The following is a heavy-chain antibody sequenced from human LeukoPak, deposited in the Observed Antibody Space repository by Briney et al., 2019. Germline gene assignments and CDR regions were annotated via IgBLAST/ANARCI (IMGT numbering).Heavy chain of an antibody. Sequence: GGSLRPSCAASGFTFSSYAMSWVRQAPGKGLEWVSAISGSGGSTYYADSVKGRFTISRDNSKNTLYLQMNSLRAEDTAVYYCAKSEDGSGRYYGMDVWGQGTTVTVSS. J-gene: IGHJ6*02. CDR2: ISGSGGST. V-gene: IGHV3-23*01. D-gene: IGHD3-10*01. CDR3: AKSEDGSGRYYGMDV. CDR1: GFTFSSYA.